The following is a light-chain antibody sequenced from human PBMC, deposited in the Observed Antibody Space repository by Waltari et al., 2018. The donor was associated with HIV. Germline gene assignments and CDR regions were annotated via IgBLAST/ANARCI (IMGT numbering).Light chain of an antibody. Sequence: SVLTQPPSVSGAPGQRVTISCSASGSNIRAAYDVHWYQHLPGTAPKLLIYGNSNRPSGVPDRFSGSKSGTSASLAITGLQPEDEGDYYCQSYDSRLSGSVFGGGTKLTVL. CDR3: QSYDSRLSGSV. CDR2: GNS. V-gene: IGLV1-40*01. J-gene: IGLJ2*01. CDR1: GSNIRAAYD.